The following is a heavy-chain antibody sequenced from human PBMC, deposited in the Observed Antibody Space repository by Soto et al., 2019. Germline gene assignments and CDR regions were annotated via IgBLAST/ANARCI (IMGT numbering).Heavy chain of an antibody. Sequence: ASVKVSCKASGYTFTSYAMHWVRQAPGQRLEWMGWINAGNGNTKYSQKFQGRVTITRHTSASTAYMELSSLRSEDTAVYYCARDGDYIWGSYREYYFDYWGQGTLVTVSS. D-gene: IGHD3-16*02. CDR3: ARDGDYIWGSYREYYFDY. V-gene: IGHV1-3*01. CDR1: GYTFTSYA. J-gene: IGHJ4*02. CDR2: INAGNGNT.